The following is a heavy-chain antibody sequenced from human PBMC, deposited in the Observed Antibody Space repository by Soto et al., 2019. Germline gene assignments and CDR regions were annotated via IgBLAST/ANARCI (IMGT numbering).Heavy chain of an antibody. J-gene: IGHJ6*02. CDR2: ISSSSRYI. CDR1: GFTFSSYS. V-gene: IGHV3-21*06. D-gene: IGHD2-2*02. Sequence: VGSLRLSCAASGFTFSSYSMTWVRQAPGKGLEWVSSISSSSRYIYYADSVKGRFTISRDNAKNSLYVQMNSLRVEDTAVYYCARDLPAAIEYYYYGMDVWGQGTTVTVSS. CDR3: ARDLPAAIEYYYYGMDV.